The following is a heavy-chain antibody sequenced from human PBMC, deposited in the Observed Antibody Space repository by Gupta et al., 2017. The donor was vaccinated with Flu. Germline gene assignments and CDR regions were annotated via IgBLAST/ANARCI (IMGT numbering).Heavy chain of an antibody. CDR1: YS. V-gene: IGHV3-21*01. J-gene: IGHJ5*02. CDR3: ARVGTMIVERGWFDP. D-gene: IGHD3-22*01. CDR2: ISSSSSYI. Sequence: YSMNWVRQAPGKGLEWVSSISSSSSYIYYADSVKGRFTISRDNAKNSLYLQMNSLRAEDTAVYYCARVGTMIVERGWFDPWGQGTLVTVSS.